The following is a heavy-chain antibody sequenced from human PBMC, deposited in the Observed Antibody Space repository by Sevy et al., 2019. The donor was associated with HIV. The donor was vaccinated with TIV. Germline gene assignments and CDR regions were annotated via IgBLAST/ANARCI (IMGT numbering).Heavy chain of an antibody. J-gene: IGHJ6*02. Sequence: GGSLRLPCAASGFKFNDFAMHWVRQAPGKGLEWVSGISWNSGNIDYEDSVKGRFTISRDNAKNSLYLQMNSLRTEDPTWYYCAKDVGCGWGQGCYYSGMDVWGQGTTVTVSS. D-gene: IGHD2-21*01. CDR2: ISWNSGNI. CDR1: GFKFNDFA. V-gene: IGHV3-9*01. CDR3: AKDVGCGWGQGCYYSGMDV.